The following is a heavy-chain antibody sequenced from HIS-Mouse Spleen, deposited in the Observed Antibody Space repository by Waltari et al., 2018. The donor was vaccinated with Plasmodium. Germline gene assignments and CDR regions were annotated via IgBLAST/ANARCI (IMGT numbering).Heavy chain of an antibody. CDR3: ASLPRVEEVTTPFYYYYYGMDV. V-gene: IGHV4-39*01. D-gene: IGHD4-4*01. J-gene: IGHJ6*02. CDR1: GGPISRSRYY. CDR2: SYYSGST. Sequence: QLQLHESGPGLVKPSETLSLTCTVSGGPISRSRYYWGWLRPPPGKGLVWIGSSYYSGSTYYNPSLKSRVTISVDTSKNQFSLKLSSVTAADTAVYYCASLPRVEEVTTPFYYYYYGMDVWGQGTTVTVSS.